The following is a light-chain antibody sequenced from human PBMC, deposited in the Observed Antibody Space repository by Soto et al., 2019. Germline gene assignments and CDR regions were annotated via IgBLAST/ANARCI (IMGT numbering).Light chain of an antibody. CDR1: TSDVGTYNR. J-gene: IGLJ2*01. CDR3: SSYTSSRSVI. V-gene: IGLV2-18*02. Sequence: QPVLTQPPSVSGSPGQSVTISCTGTTSDVGTYNRVSWYQQPPGTAPKLMIYEVSNRPSGVPDRFSGSKSGNTASLTISGLQGEDEADYYCSSYTSSRSVIFGGGTKLTVL. CDR2: EVS.